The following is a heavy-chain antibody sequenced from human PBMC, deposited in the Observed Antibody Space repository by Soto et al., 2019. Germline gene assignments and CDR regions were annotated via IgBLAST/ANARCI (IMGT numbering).Heavy chain of an antibody. CDR2: ISGSGGST. Sequence: LRLSCAASGFTFSSYAMSWVRQAPGKGLEWVSAISGSGGSTYYADSVKGRFTISRDNSKNTLYLQMNSLRAEDTAVYYCAKAPRNYDSSGYSDYWGQGTLVTVSS. CDR1: GFTFSSYA. J-gene: IGHJ4*02. V-gene: IGHV3-23*01. D-gene: IGHD3-22*01. CDR3: AKAPRNYDSSGYSDY.